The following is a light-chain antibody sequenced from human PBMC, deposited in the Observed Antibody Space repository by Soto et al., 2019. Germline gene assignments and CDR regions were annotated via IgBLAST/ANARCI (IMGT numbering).Light chain of an antibody. CDR2: GKS. V-gene: IGLV1-40*01. J-gene: IGLJ3*02. CDR3: QSYDSRMSGSV. Sequence: QSVLTQPPSVSGAPGQRVTISCTGSSSNIGAGYDVHWYQQVPGTAPKLLIYGKSNRPSGVPDRFSGSKSGTSASLAITVLQAEDEADYYCQSYDSRMSGSVFGGGTKLTVL. CDR1: SSNIGAGYD.